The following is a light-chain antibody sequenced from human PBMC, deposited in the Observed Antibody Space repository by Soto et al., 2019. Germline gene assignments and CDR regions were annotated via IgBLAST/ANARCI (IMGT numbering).Light chain of an antibody. CDR2: KAS. Sequence: DIQMTQSPSTLSASVGDRVTITCRASQSISSWLAWYQQKPGKAPKLLIYKASSLESGVPSRFSGSGSGTDFTLTISRLEAEDFAVYYCLQYSRAPLTFGQGTKVDIK. CDR3: LQYSRAPLT. J-gene: IGKJ1*01. V-gene: IGKV1-5*03. CDR1: QSISSW.